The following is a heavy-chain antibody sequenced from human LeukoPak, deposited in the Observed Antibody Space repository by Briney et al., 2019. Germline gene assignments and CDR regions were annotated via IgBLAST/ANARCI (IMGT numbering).Heavy chain of an antibody. Sequence: SQTLSLTCTVSGGSISSGGYYWSWTRQHPGKGLEWIGYIYYSGSTYYDPSLKSRVTISVDTSKNQFSLKLSSVTAADTAVYYCARGVYYYDSSGLVSGMDVWGQGTTVTVSS. CDR3: ARGVYYYDSSGLVSGMDV. D-gene: IGHD3-22*01. J-gene: IGHJ6*02. V-gene: IGHV4-31*03. CDR2: IYYSGST. CDR1: GGSISSGGYY.